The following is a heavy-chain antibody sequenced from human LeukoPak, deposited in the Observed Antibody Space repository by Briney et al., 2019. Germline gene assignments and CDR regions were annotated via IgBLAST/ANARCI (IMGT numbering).Heavy chain of an antibody. Sequence: SETLSLTCAVYGGSFSGYYWSWIRQPLGKGLEWIGEINHSGSTNYNPSLKSRVTISVDTSKNQFSLKLSSVTAADTAVYYCARGRTGYSSSWKPYYFDYWGQGTLVTVSS. J-gene: IGHJ4*02. D-gene: IGHD6-13*01. CDR1: GGSFSGYY. CDR3: ARGRTGYSSSWKPYYFDY. V-gene: IGHV4-34*01. CDR2: INHSGST.